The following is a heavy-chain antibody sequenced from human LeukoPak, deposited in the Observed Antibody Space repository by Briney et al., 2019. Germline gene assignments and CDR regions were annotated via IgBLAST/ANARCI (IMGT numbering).Heavy chain of an antibody. D-gene: IGHD6-13*01. CDR1: GFTFSSYG. Sequence: GGSLRLSCAASGFTFSSYGMHWVRQAPGKGLEWVAVIWYDGSNKYYADSVKGRFTISRDNSKNTLYLQMNSLRAEDTAVYYCARVQYSSSWYVNYFDYWSQGTLVTVSS. CDR2: IWYDGSNK. CDR3: ARVQYSSSWYVNYFDY. J-gene: IGHJ4*02. V-gene: IGHV3-33*01.